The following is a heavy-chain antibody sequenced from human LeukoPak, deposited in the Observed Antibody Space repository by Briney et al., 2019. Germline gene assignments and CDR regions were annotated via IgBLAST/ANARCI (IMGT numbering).Heavy chain of an antibody. CDR2: MFYSGST. J-gene: IGHJ5*02. CDR3: ARVGSYAGSGYYSHNWFDP. D-gene: IGHD3-22*01. Sequence: SETLSLTCTVSGGSVSSGGYYWTWIRQHPGTGLEFIGYMFYSGSTYYNPSLKSRVTISLDTSNNQFSLKLSSVTAADTAVYYCARVGSYAGSGYYSHNWFDPWGQGTLVTVSS. V-gene: IGHV4-31*03. CDR1: GGSVSSGGYY.